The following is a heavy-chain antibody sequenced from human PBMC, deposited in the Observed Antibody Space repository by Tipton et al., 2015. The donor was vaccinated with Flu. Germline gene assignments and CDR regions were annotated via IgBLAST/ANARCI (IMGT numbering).Heavy chain of an antibody. CDR3: VRHELDQGLALDY. J-gene: IGHJ4*02. CDR2: IYPGDSDT. D-gene: IGHD6-19*01. CDR1: GYIFGTSW. Sequence: QLVQSGAEVKKPGESLKISCKASGYIFGTSWIGWVSQMPGKGLEWMGIIYPGDSDTRYSPSFQGQVTISADKSISTAYLQWSGLKASDTAKYYCVRHELDQGLALDYWGQGTLVTVSS. V-gene: IGHV5-51*01.